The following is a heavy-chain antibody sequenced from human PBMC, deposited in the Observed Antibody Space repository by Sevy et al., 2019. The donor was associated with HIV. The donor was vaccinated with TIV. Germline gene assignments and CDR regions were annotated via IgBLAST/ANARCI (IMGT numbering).Heavy chain of an antibody. CDR2: IKQDGSEK. J-gene: IGHJ6*02. V-gene: IGHV3-7*01. D-gene: IGHD4-17*01. CDR3: ARDETTTVTTDYYGMDV. CDR1: GFTFSGYW. Sequence: GGSLRLSCAASGFTFSGYWMSWVRQAPGKGLEWVANIKQDGSEKYYVDSVKGRFTISRDNAKNSLYLQMNSLRAEDTAVYYCARDETTTVTTDYYGMDVWGQGTTVTVSS.